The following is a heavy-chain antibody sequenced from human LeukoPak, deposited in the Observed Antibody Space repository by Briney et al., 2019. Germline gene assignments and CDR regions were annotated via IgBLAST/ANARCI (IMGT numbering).Heavy chain of an antibody. J-gene: IGHJ3*02. CDR2: IRYDGSNK. CDR1: GFTFSSYG. Sequence: GGSLRLXCAASGFTFSSYGMHWVRQAPGKGLEWVALIRYDGSNKYYADSVKGRFTISRDNSKNTLYLQMNSLRAEDTAVYYCAKGQSEENPDDAFDIWGQGTMVTVSS. V-gene: IGHV3-30*02. CDR3: AKGQSEENPDDAFDI. D-gene: IGHD5-24*01.